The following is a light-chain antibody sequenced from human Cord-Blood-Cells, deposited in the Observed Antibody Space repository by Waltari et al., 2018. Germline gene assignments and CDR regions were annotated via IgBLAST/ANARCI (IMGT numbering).Light chain of an antibody. V-gene: IGLV2-14*01. Sequence: QSALTQPASVSGSPGQSITISCPGTSSDVGGYNYVSWYHQHPGTAPKLMIYYVSKRPSGVSNRFSGSKSGTPASLTISGLQAEDEADYYCSSYTSSSTWVFGGGTKLTVL. CDR2: YVS. CDR1: SSDVGGYNY. J-gene: IGLJ3*02. CDR3: SSYTSSSTWV.